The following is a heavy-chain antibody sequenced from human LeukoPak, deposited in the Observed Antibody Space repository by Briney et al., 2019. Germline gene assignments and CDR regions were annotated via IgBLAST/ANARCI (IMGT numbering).Heavy chain of an antibody. D-gene: IGHD3-22*01. CDR3: ARGVNLGDYDSSGYYPPYFDY. V-gene: IGHV4-30-4*01. CDR1: GGSISSGDYY. Sequence: SETLSLTCTVSGGSISSGDYYWSWIRQPPGKGLEWIGYIYYSGSTYYNPSLKSRVTISVDTSKNQFSLKVSSVTAADTAVYYCARGVNLGDYDSSGYYPPYFDYWGQGTLVTVSS. J-gene: IGHJ4*02. CDR2: IYYSGST.